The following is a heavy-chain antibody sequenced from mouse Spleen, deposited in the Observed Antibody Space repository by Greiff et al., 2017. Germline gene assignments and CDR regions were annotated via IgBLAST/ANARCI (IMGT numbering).Heavy chain of an antibody. CDR3: VRGGGGY. J-gene: IGHJ2*01. CDR1: GFSFNTYA. CDR2: IRSKSNNYST. Sequence: EVQVVESGGGLVQPKGSLKLSCAASGFSFNTYAMNWVRQAPGKGLEWVARIRSKSNNYSTYYADSVKDRFTISRDDSESMLYLQMNNLKTGDTAMYYCVRGGGGYWGQGTTLTVSS. V-gene: IGHV10-1*01.